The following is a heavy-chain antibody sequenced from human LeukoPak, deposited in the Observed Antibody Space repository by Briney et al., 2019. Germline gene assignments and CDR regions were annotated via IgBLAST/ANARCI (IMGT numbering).Heavy chain of an antibody. D-gene: IGHD2-21*01. J-gene: IGHJ5*02. CDR2: VFYGGTT. CDR3: AGDAGGGDS. CDR1: GGSITSYY. Sequence: TSETLSLTCNVSGGSITSYYWSWIRQPPGKGLEWMGYVFYGGTTNYNRSLKNRVTISVDTSNNQFSLTLSAVTAADTAVYYGAGDAGGGDSWGQGTLVTVSS. V-gene: IGHV4-59*03.